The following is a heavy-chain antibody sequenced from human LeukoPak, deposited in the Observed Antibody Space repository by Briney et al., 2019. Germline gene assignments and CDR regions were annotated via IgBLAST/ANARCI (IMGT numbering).Heavy chain of an antibody. V-gene: IGHV4-4*07. CDR2: IYSSGST. J-gene: IGHJ3*02. CDR3: AIRNFGNGFHI. Sequence: SETLSLTCTVSGGSVSSYYWSWIRQPAGKGLEWIGRIYSSGSTNYNPSLKSRATISQDTPKNQFSLDLTSVTAADTAVYYCAIRNFGNGFHIWGQGTLVTVSS. D-gene: IGHD3-9*01. CDR1: GGSVSSYY.